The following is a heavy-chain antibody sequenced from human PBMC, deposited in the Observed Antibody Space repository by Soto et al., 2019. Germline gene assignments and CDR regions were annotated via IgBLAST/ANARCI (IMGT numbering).Heavy chain of an antibody. D-gene: IGHD1-26*01. CDR3: ARQMGRTVNFDY. Sequence: PGESLKISCKGSGYSFTRYWIGWVRQMPGKGLEWMGIIYPDDSDIKYSPSFQGQVTISADKSISTAYLQWRSLKASDTAMYYCARQMGRTVNFDYWGQGTPVTSPQ. V-gene: IGHV5-51*01. CDR2: IYPDDSDI. CDR1: GYSFTRYW. J-gene: IGHJ4*02.